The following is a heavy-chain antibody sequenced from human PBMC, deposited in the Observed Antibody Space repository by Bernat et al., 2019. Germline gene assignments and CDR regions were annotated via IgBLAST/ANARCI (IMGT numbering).Heavy chain of an antibody. Sequence: EVQLVQSGAEGKKPGESLRISCKGSGYSFTSYWIGWVRQMPGKGLEWLGIIHPGDSDTRYSPSFQGHGTSTADKCMSSAYLRWSGLKASDAAMDFCARSPGYTKGWSDYWGQGTLVTVSS. J-gene: IGHJ4*02. D-gene: IGHD6-19*01. CDR3: ARSPGYTKGWSDY. CDR1: GYSFTSYW. V-gene: IGHV5-51*01. CDR2: IHPGDSDT.